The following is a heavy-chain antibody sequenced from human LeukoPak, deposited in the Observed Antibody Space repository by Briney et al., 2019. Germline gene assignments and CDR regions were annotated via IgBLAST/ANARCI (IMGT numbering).Heavy chain of an antibody. Sequence: GGSLRLSCAASGFSFSTYGFHWVRQAPGKGLEWVTFIRFDGGKKNYADSVKGRFAISRDNSKNTVYLQMNSLRAEDTAVYYCARGHLLSFGGVIAFDYWGQGTLVTVSS. J-gene: IGHJ4*02. CDR2: IRFDGGKK. CDR3: ARGHLLSFGGVIAFDY. CDR1: GFSFSTYG. D-gene: IGHD3-16*02. V-gene: IGHV3-30*02.